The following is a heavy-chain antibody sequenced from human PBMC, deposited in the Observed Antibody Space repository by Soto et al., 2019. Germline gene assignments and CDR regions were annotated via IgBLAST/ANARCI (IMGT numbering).Heavy chain of an antibody. Sequence: ASVKVSCKASGYTFTGYYMHWVRQAPGQGLEWMGWISAYNGNTNYAQKLQGRVTMTTDASTSTAYMELRSLRSDDTAVYYCARDFYATVGYSSTWHDTFDIWGQGTMVTVSS. V-gene: IGHV1-18*04. CDR1: GYTFTGYY. CDR3: ARDFYATVGYSSTWHDTFDI. D-gene: IGHD6-19*01. CDR2: ISAYNGNT. J-gene: IGHJ3*02.